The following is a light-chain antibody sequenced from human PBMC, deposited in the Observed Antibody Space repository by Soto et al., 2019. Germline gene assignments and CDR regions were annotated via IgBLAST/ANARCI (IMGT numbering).Light chain of an antibody. J-gene: IGKJ4*01. V-gene: IGKV1-39*01. CDR2: AAS. CDR1: QSISNY. CDR3: QQSYGTPLT. Sequence: DMEMTQSPSSLSASVGDRVTITCRASQSISNYLNWYQHKPGKVPKLLIYAASSLQSGVTTRFSGSGSGTDFTLTINSLQPEDFATYFCQQSYGTPLTFGGGTKIEI.